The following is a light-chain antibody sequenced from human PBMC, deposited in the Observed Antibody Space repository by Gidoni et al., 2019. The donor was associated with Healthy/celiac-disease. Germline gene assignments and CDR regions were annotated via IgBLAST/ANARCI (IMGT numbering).Light chain of an antibody. CDR3: QSYDSSNHEV. CDR1: SGSIASNY. Sequence: NFMLTQPHSVSESPGKTVTISCTGSSGSIASNYVQWYQQRPGSAPTTVIYEDNQRPSGVPDRFSGSIDSSSSSASLTISGLKTEDEADYYCQSYDSSNHEVFGGGTKLTVL. CDR2: EDN. V-gene: IGLV6-57*02. J-gene: IGLJ3*02.